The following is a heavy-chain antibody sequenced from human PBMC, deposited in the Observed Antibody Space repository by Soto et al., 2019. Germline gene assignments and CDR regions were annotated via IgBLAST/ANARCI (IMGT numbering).Heavy chain of an antibody. CDR2: IIPIFGTA. D-gene: IGHD2-15*01. Sequence: SVKVSCKASGGTFSSYAISWVRQAPGQGLEWMGGIIPIFGTANYAQKFQGRFTISRDNSKNRLNLQMNTLRAEDTAEYYCAKGRQKDIVVVVAASGGMDVWGQGTTVTVSS. J-gene: IGHJ6*02. CDR3: AKGRQKDIVVVVAASGGMDV. CDR1: GGTFSSYA. V-gene: IGHV1-69*05.